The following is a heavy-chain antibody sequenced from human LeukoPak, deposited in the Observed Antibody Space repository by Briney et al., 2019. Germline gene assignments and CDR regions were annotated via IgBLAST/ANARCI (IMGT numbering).Heavy chain of an antibody. Sequence: PSETLSLTXAVYGGSFSGYYWSWIRQPPGKGLEWIGEINHSGSTNYNPSLKGRVTISVDTSKNQFSLKLSSVTAADTAVYYCARGLRKYSSSSSPVYWGQGTLVTVSS. V-gene: IGHV4-34*01. D-gene: IGHD6-6*01. CDR2: INHSGST. J-gene: IGHJ4*02. CDR3: ARGLRKYSSSSSPVY. CDR1: GGSFSGYY.